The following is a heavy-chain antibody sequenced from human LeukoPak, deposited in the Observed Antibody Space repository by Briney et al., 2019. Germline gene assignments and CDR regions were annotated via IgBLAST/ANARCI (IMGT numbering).Heavy chain of an antibody. Sequence: ASVKVSCKASGYTFTNYAMNWVRQAPGQGLEWMGWISGYNGNTNYAQKFQGRVTMTTDTSTSTAYMELRSLRSDDTAVYYCARSQGHRLLNYYSYYMDVWGKGTTVTVSS. V-gene: IGHV1-18*01. CDR2: ISGYNGNT. J-gene: IGHJ6*03. CDR3: ARSQGHRLLNYYSYYMDV. CDR1: GYTFTNYA. D-gene: IGHD2-15*01.